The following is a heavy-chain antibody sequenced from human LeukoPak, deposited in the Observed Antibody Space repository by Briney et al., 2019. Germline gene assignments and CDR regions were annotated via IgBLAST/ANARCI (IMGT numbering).Heavy chain of an antibody. V-gene: IGHV3-23*01. CDR3: AKGGGGYSYGYYFDY. CDR1: GFTFSSYA. J-gene: IGHJ4*02. D-gene: IGHD5-18*01. Sequence: GGSLRLSCAASGFTFSSYAMSWVRQAPGKGLEWVSAISGSGGSTHYADSVKGRFTISRDNSKNTLYLQMNSLRAEDTAVYYCAKGGGGYSYGYYFDYWGQGTLVTVSS. CDR2: ISGSGGST.